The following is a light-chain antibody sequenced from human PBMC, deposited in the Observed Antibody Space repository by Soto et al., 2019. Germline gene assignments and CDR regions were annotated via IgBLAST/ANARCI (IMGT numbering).Light chain of an antibody. V-gene: IGLV2-14*03. CDR3: SSYKSGSTLV. CDR2: DVS. CDR1: SSDVGGYNY. J-gene: IGLJ3*02. Sequence: QSALTQPASVSGSPGQSITISCTGTSSDVGGYNYVSWYQHHPGKAPKLMIYDVSNRPSGVSNRFSGSKSGNTASLTISGVQAQDEEDYYCSSYKSGSTLVFGGGTKLTVL.